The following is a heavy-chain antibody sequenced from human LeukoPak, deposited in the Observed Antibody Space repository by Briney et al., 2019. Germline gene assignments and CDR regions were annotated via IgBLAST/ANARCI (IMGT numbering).Heavy chain of an antibody. CDR2: INSDGSST. V-gene: IGHV3-74*01. CDR3: ARVPRAAVAENFDY. D-gene: IGHD6-19*01. J-gene: IGHJ4*02. CDR1: GFTFSSYW. Sequence: PGGSLRLSCAASGFTFSSYWMHWVRQAPGKGLVWVSRINSDGSSTSYADSVKGRFTISRDNAKNTLYLQMNSLRAEDTAVYYCARVPRAAVAENFDYWGQGTLVTVSS.